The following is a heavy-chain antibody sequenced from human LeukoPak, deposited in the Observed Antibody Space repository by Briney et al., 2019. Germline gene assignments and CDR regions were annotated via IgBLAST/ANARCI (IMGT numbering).Heavy chain of an antibody. Sequence: SETLSLTRTVSGGSISSYYWSWIRQPPGKGLEWIGYIYYSGSTNYNPSLKSRVTISVDTSKNQFSLKLSSVTAADTAVYYCARGDGYSYGYYFDYWGQGTLVTVSS. D-gene: IGHD5-18*01. CDR1: GGSISSYY. J-gene: IGHJ4*02. V-gene: IGHV4-59*01. CDR2: IYYSGST. CDR3: ARGDGYSYGYYFDY.